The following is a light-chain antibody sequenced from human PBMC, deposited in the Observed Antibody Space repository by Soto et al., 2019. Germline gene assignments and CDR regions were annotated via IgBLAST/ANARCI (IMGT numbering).Light chain of an antibody. V-gene: IGKV3-20*01. CDR1: QRVSANY. Sequence: TVLTQSPGTLSLSPWETATLSCRASQRVSANYLAWYQHKPGQAPRLLIYDASTRATGTPDRFSGSGSGTDFTLTIRRLEPEDFALYYCQQYADSRQVTFGGGTKVDIK. J-gene: IGKJ4*01. CDR3: QQYADSRQVT. CDR2: DAS.